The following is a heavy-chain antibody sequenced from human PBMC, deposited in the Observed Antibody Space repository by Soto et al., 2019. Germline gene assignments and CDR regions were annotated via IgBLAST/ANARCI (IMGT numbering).Heavy chain of an antibody. D-gene: IGHD3-10*01. Sequence: ASVKVSCKASGYTFTGYYMHWVRQAPGKGLEWMGWINPNSGGTNYAQKFQGRVTMTRDTSISTAYMELRRMRSDDTAVYYCARGRASGSYYLLDYWGQGTLVTVYS. J-gene: IGHJ4*02. CDR1: GYTFTGYY. CDR3: ARGRASGSYYLLDY. V-gene: IGHV1-2*02. CDR2: INPNSGGT.